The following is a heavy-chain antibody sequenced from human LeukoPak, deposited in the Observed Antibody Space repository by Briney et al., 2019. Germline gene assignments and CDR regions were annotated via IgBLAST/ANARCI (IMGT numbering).Heavy chain of an antibody. V-gene: IGHV3-7*01. J-gene: IGHJ3*02. CDR2: IKQDGSEK. CDR1: GFTFSSYW. CDR3: ARERDLDAFDI. Sequence: GGSLRLSCAASGFTFSSYWMSWVRQAPGKGLEWVANIKQDGSEKYYVDSVKGRFTISRDNAKNSLYLRMNSLRAEDTAVYYCARERDLDAFDIWGQGTMVTVSS.